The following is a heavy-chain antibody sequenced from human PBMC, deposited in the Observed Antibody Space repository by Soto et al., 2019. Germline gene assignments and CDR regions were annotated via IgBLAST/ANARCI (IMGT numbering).Heavy chain of an antibody. Sequence: PETPSLTCAVSGGSISSSNWWSWVRQPPGKGLEWIGEIYHSGSTNYNPSLKSRVTISVGKSKNQFSLKLSSVTAADTAVYYCARLNYYGSAPIGMDVWGQGTTVTVSS. V-gene: IGHV4-4*03. J-gene: IGHJ6*02. CDR2: IYHSGST. CDR1: GGSISSSNW. CDR3: ARLNYYGSAPIGMDV. D-gene: IGHD3-10*01.